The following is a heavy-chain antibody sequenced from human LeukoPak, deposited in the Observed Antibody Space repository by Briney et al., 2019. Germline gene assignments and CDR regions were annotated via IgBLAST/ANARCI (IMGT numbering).Heavy chain of an antibody. Sequence: GGSLRLSCAASGFTFSSYSMNWVRQAPGKGLEWVSSISSSSSYIYYADSVKGRFTISRDNAKNSLYLQMNSLRAEDTAVYYCARVHYGSGSYYQYYFDYWGQRTLVTVSS. D-gene: IGHD3-10*01. V-gene: IGHV3-21*01. CDR1: GFTFSSYS. CDR3: ARVHYGSGSYYQYYFDY. J-gene: IGHJ4*02. CDR2: ISSSSSYI.